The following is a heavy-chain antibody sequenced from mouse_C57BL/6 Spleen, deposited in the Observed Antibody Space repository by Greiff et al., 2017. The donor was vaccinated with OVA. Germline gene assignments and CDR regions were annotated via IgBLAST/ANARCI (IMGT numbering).Heavy chain of an antibody. J-gene: IGHJ2*01. V-gene: IGHV5-6*01. CDR3: ARTGTKDYFDY. CDR1: GFTFSSYG. Sequence: EVHLVESGGDLVKPGGSLKLSCAASGFTFSSYGMSWVRQTPDKRLEWVATISSGGSYTYYPDSVKGRFTISRDNAKNTLYLQMSSLKSEDTAMYYCARTGTKDYFDYWGQGTTLTVSS. CDR2: ISSGGSYT. D-gene: IGHD4-1*01.